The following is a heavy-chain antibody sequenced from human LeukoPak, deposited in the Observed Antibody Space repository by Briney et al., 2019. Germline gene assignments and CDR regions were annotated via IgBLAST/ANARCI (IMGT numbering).Heavy chain of an antibody. Sequence: GRSLRLSCAASGFTFSSYGMHWVRRAPGKGLEWVAVIWYDGSNKYYADSVKGRFTISRDNSKNTLYLQMNSLRAEDTAVYYCARESIAAAGTYYYYYGMDVWGQGTTVTVSS. D-gene: IGHD6-13*01. CDR2: IWYDGSNK. CDR3: ARESIAAAGTYYYYYGMDV. CDR1: GFTFSSYG. V-gene: IGHV3-33*01. J-gene: IGHJ6*02.